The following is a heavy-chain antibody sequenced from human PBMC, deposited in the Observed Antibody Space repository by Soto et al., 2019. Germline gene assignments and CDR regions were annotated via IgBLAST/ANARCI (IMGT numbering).Heavy chain of an antibody. V-gene: IGHV4-4*02. CDR3: ARVRGDTAMVYYYYGMDV. CDR2: IYHSGST. CDR1: GGSISSSNW. J-gene: IGHJ6*02. Sequence: QVQLQESGPGLVKPSGTLSLTCAVSGGSISSSNWWSWVRQPPGKGLEWIGEIYHSGSTNYNPSLKSRVTISVDKSNNQFSLKLSSVTAADTAVYYWARVRGDTAMVYYYYGMDVWGQGTTVTVSS. D-gene: IGHD5-18*01.